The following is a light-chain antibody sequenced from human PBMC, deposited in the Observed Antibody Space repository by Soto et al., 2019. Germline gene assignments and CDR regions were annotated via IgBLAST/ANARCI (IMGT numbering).Light chain of an antibody. CDR1: QSVSSN. V-gene: IGKV3D-15*01. CDR2: GAS. J-gene: IGKJ3*01. Sequence: EIVMTQSPATLSVSPGERATLSCRASQSVSSNLAWYQQKPGQAPRLLIYGASTRATGIPARFSGSGSGTEFTLTISSLQSEDFAVYYCQQYNNWPPRGFTFGPGTIVDIK. CDR3: QQYNNWPPRGFT.